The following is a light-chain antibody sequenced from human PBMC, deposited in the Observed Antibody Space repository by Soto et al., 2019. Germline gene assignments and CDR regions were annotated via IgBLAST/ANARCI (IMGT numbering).Light chain of an antibody. V-gene: IGKV1-5*03. CDR3: HQYSSYSWT. CDR2: EAS. CDR1: QTISSW. J-gene: IGKJ1*01. Sequence: DIQMTPSPSTLSASVVDRVIITCRASQTISSWLAWYQQKSGKAPNLLIHEASNLEDGVPSRFSGRGSGTEFTLTISSLQPDDFATYYCHQYSSYSWTFGQGTKVDI.